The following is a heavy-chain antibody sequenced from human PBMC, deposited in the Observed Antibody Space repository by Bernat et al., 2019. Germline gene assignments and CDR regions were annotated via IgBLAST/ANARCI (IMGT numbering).Heavy chain of an antibody. CDR2: ISNDGSNK. Sequence: VQLVESGGGLVQPGGSLRLSCAASGFTFSDYSMNWVRQAPGKGLEWVAVISNDGSNKYYADSVKGRFTISRDNSKNSLYLQMNSLRAEDTAVYYCAKDGQGLTYYFDYWGQGIVVTVSS. CDR3: AKDGQGLTYYFDY. V-gene: IGHV3-30*18. CDR1: GFTFSDYS. J-gene: IGHJ4*02.